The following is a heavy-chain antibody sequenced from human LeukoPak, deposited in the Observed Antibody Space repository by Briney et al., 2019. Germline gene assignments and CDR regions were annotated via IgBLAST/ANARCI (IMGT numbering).Heavy chain of an antibody. V-gene: IGHV3-53*01. CDR3: ARVGDHYHWYFDL. CDR1: GFSVGTKY. CDR2: LYSGADT. Sequence: GGSLTLSCEASGFSVGTKYMNGVRQAPGKGLEWLSILYSGADTYYADSVKGRFTISRDSSKNTLFLHMNGLRTDATAIYYCARVGDHYHWYFDLWGRGTRVSVSS. D-gene: IGHD3-10*01. J-gene: IGHJ2*01.